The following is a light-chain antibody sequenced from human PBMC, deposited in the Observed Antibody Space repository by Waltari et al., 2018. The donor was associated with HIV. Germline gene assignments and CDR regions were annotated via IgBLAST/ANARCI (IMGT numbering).Light chain of an antibody. CDR2: WAC. CDR1: QSVLYSATKKNS. V-gene: IGKV4-1*01. J-gene: IGKJ4*01. Sequence: DFVMTQSPDSLAVSLGERATINCKSRQSVLYSATKKNSFAWYQQKPGQPPKLLISWACTRESGVPARFSGSGSGTDFTLTINNLQAEDVAVYYWQQYYTTPLSFGGGTKVEIK. CDR3: QQYYTTPLS.